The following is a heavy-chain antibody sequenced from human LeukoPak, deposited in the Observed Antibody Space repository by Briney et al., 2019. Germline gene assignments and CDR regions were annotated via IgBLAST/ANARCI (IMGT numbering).Heavy chain of an antibody. Sequence: SETLSLTCTVSGGSISSTNYYWGWIRQPPGKGLEWIGSIYYSGNTYYTPSLKSRVTISVDTSKNQFSLKLNSVTAADTAVFYCARRPKSFDYWGQGTLVTVSS. J-gene: IGHJ4*02. CDR3: ARRPKSFDY. V-gene: IGHV4-39*01. D-gene: IGHD6-6*01. CDR2: IYYSGNT. CDR1: GGSISSTNYY.